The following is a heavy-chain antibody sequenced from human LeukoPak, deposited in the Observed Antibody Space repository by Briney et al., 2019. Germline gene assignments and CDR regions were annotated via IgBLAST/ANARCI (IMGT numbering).Heavy chain of an antibody. J-gene: IGHJ4*02. CDR2: IYYSGST. CDR3: ARVVIAAAGKGDY. Sequence: SETLSLTCTVSGGSISSSSYYWGWIRQPPGKGLEWIGSIYYSGSTYYNPSLKSRVTISVDTSKNQFSLKLSSVTAADTAVYYCARVVIAAAGKGDYWGQGTLVTVSS. V-gene: IGHV4-39*07. CDR1: GGSISSSSYY. D-gene: IGHD6-13*01.